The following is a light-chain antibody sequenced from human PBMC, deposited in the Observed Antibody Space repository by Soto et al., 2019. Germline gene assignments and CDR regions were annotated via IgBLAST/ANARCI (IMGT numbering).Light chain of an antibody. Sequence: QSALTQPPSASGTPGQRVTISCSGSNSNIGSNKVNWYQQLPGTAPKLLIYTSNQRPSGVPDRFSGSKSGTSASLAISGLQSEDEADYYCATWDDGLHGYVFGTGTKVTVL. J-gene: IGLJ1*01. CDR1: NSNIGSNK. CDR2: TSN. CDR3: ATWDDGLHGYV. V-gene: IGLV1-44*01.